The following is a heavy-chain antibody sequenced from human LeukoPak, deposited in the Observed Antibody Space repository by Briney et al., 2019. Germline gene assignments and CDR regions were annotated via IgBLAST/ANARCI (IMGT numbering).Heavy chain of an antibody. CDR1: GDSVSSNNIA. J-gene: IGHJ4*02. CDR3: ARGRRWPLDY. D-gene: IGHD5-24*01. CDR2: TYYKSKWYN. Sequence: SQTLSLTCAISGDSVSSNNIAWDWIRQSPSRGLECLVRTYYKSKWYNDYAVYVKSRITLNSDTSKNQFSLQLNSVTPEDTAVYYCARGRRWPLDYWGQGTLVTVSS. V-gene: IGHV6-1*01.